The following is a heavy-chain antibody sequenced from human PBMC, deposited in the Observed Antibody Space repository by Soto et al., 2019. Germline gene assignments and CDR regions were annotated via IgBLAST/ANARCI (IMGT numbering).Heavy chain of an antibody. CDR1: GGSISSGDYY. J-gene: IGHJ6*02. CDR3: ARAKVYCSSTSCYSPYYYYYGMDV. Sequence: SETLSLTCTVSGGSISSGDYYWSWIRQPPGKGLEWIGYIYYSGSTYYNPSLKSRVTISVDTSKNQFSLKLSSVTAADTAVYYCARAKVYCSSTSCYSPYYYYYGMDVWGQGTTVTVSS. V-gene: IGHV4-30-4*01. D-gene: IGHD2-2*02. CDR2: IYYSGST.